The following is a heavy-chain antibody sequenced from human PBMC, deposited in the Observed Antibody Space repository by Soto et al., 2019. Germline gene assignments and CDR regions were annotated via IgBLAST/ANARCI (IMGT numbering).Heavy chain of an antibody. V-gene: IGHV3-30*03. D-gene: IGHD5-12*01. CDR2: ISYDGGLQ. CDR1: GFTFTSYG. Sequence: QAHLVESGGGVVQPGRSLRLSCAASGFTFTSYGMHWVRQAPGTRLEWVAVISYDGGLQHYADSVKGRFTISRDNPKNLVLRQMNSLRAEDPAVYYCVSDRGYGHASVPYAWGQGTLVSVSS. J-gene: IGHJ5*02. CDR3: VSDRGYGHASVPYA.